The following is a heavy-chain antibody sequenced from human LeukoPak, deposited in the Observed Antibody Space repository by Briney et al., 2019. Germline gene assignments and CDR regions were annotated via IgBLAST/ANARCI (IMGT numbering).Heavy chain of an antibody. J-gene: IGHJ4*02. CDR2: FSYSGST. D-gene: IGHD5-12*01. V-gene: IGHV4-59*02. CDR1: GASVSNYY. Sequence: SETLSLTCTVSGASVSNYYWSWIRQPPGKGLEWIGYFSYSGSTNYNPSLKSRVTISVDTSKNQFSLKLSSVTAADTAVYYCTRGPLDSGYTYFDYWGQGTLVSVAS. CDR3: TRGPLDSGYTYFDY.